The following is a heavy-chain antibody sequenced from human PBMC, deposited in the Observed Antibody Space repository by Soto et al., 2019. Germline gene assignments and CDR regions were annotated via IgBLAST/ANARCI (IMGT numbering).Heavy chain of an antibody. J-gene: IGHJ3*02. CDR2: ISAYNGNT. V-gene: IGHV1-18*01. Sequence: ASVKVSCKASGYTFTSYGISWVRQAPGQGLEWMGWISAYNGNTNYAQKFQGWVTMTRDTSISTAYMELSRLRSDDTAVYYCARSPDIVVVVAATFEGAFDIWGQGTMVTVSS. CDR1: GYTFTSYG. D-gene: IGHD2-15*01. CDR3: ARSPDIVVVVAATFEGAFDI.